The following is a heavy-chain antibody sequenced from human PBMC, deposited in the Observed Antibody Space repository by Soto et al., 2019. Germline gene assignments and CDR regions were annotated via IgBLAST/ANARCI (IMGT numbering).Heavy chain of an antibody. Sequence: PGGSLRLSCAASGFTFSSYAMHWVRQAPGKGLEWVAVISYDGSNKYYADSVKGRFTISRDNSKNTLYLQMNSLRAEDTAVYYCARDRYDSSGYQCDXWGQGTLVTVSS. D-gene: IGHD3-22*01. CDR2: ISYDGSNK. CDR1: GFTFSSYA. V-gene: IGHV3-30-3*01. J-gene: IGHJ4*02. CDR3: ARDRYDSSGYQCDX.